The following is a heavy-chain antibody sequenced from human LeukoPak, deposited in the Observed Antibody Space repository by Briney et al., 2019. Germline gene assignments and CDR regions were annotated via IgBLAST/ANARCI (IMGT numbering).Heavy chain of an antibody. D-gene: IGHD2-2*01. CDR2: INPNSGDT. V-gene: IGHV1-2*02. J-gene: IGHJ3*02. CDR1: GYTFTNYY. CDR3: ARERYCSSTSCYWDAFDI. Sequence: GASVKVSCKASGYTFTNYYIHWVRQAPGQGLEWMGWINPNSGDTNYAQKFQGRVTMTRDTSITTAYMELSRLRSDDTAVYYCARERYCSSTSCYWDAFDIWGQGTMVTVSS.